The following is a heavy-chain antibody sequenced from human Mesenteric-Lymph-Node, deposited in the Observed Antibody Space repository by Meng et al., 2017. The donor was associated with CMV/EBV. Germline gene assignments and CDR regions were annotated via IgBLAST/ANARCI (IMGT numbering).Heavy chain of an antibody. D-gene: IGHD3-10*01. CDR1: GFSVSTYW. J-gene: IGHJ4*02. Sequence: SGFSVSTYWMHWVRQVPGKGLMWISRINNDGRSITYAESVKGRFSTSRDNVKNTLYLQMNSLRVEDTAIYYCTREHFYGSGSSLLPDYWGQGTLVTVSS. V-gene: IGHV3-74*01. CDR3: TREHFYGSGSSLLPDY. CDR2: INNDGRSI.